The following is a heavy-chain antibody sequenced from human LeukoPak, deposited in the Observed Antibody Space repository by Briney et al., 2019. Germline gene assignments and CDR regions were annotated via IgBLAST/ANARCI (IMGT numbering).Heavy chain of an antibody. J-gene: IGHJ4*02. CDR1: GGTFSSYA. D-gene: IGHD3-22*01. CDR3: ARDNYYDSSGYYYD. Sequence: SVKVSCKASGGTFSSYAISWVRQAPGQGLEWMGGIIPIFGTANYAQKFLGRVTITTDESTSTAYMELSSLRSEDTAVYYCARDNYYDSSGYYYDWGQGTLVTVSS. CDR2: IIPIFGTA. V-gene: IGHV1-69*05.